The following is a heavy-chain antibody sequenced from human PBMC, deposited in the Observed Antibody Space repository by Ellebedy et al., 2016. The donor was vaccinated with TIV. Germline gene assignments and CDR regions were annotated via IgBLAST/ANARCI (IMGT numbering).Heavy chain of an antibody. D-gene: IGHD2-2*01. V-gene: IGHV3-48*03. CDR1: GFTFSSNV. J-gene: IGHJ4*02. CDR2: ISSSGSTI. Sequence: PGGSLRLSCAPSGFTFSSNVMNWVRQAPGKGLEWVSYISSSGSTIYYADSVKGRLTISRDNAKNSLYLQMNSLRAEDTAIYYCAAVDCSSTTCNGGGWGQGTLVTVSS. CDR3: AAVDCSSTTCNGGG.